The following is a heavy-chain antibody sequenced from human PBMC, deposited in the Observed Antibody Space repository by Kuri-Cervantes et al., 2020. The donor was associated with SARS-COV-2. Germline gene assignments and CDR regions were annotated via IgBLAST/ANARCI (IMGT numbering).Heavy chain of an antibody. D-gene: IGHD3-3*01. CDR3: ARISTIFGELWAFDI. V-gene: IGHV2-5*05. J-gene: IGHJ3*02. CDR2: IYWDDDK. Sequence: SGPTLVKPTQTLTLTCTFSGFSLSTSGVGVGWICQPPGKALEWLALIYWDDDKRYGPSLRSRLTITKDTSKNQVVLTMTNMDPVDTATYYCARISTIFGELWAFDIWGQGTMVTVSS. CDR1: GFSLSTSGVG.